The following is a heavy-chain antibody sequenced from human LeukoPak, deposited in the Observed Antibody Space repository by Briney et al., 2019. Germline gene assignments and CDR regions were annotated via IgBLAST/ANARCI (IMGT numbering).Heavy chain of an antibody. CDR1: VGSISSYY. D-gene: IGHD6-19*01. Sequence: SETLSLTCTVSVGSISSYYWRWIRQPPGKGLEWVGYIYYSGSTNYNPSLKSRVTISVDTSKNQFSLKLSSVTAADTAVYYCARGQAGRDAFDIWGQGTMVTVSS. V-gene: IGHV4-59*01. CDR3: ARGQAGRDAFDI. CDR2: IYYSGST. J-gene: IGHJ3*02.